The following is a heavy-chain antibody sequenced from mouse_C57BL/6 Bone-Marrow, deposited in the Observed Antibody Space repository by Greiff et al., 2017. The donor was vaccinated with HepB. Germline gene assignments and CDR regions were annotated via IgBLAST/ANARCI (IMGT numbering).Heavy chain of an antibody. CDR1: GYTFTDYY. J-gene: IGHJ2*01. D-gene: IGHD1-1*01. CDR2: INPNNGGT. V-gene: IGHV1-26*01. CDR3: ARENYGSRYYFDY. Sequence: EVQLQQSGPERVKPGASVKISCKASGYTFTDYYMNWVKQSHGKSLEWIGDINPNNGGTSYNQKFKGKATLTVDKSSSTAYMELRSLTSEDSAVYYCARENYGSRYYFDYWGQGTTLTVSS.